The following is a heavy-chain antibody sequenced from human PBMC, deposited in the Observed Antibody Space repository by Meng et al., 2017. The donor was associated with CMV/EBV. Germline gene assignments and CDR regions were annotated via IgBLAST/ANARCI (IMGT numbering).Heavy chain of an antibody. J-gene: IGHJ5*02. V-gene: IGHV4-39*07. CDR3: ARGYYAASFDP. CDR2: IYYSGST. Sequence: GSLRLSCTVSGGSISSSSYYWGWIRQPPGKGLEWIGSIYYSGSTNYNPSLKSRVTISVDTSKNQFSLKLSSVTAADTAVYYCARGYYAASFDPWGQGTLVTVSS. D-gene: IGHD3-10*01. CDR1: GGSISSSSYY.